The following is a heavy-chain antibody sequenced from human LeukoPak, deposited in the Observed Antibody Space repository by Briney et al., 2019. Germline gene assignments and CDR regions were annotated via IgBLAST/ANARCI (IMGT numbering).Heavy chain of an antibody. V-gene: IGHV3-74*01. CDR1: GFTFSTYW. Sequence: GGSLRLSCAASGFTFSTYWMHWVRQAPGKGLVWVSRVSADGSSTTSADSVKGQFTISRDNAKNTLYLQMNSLRAEDTAIYYCARGPISSNPGTWGQGTLVTVSS. J-gene: IGHJ5*02. CDR3: ARGPISSNPGT. D-gene: IGHD2-2*01. CDR2: VSADGSST.